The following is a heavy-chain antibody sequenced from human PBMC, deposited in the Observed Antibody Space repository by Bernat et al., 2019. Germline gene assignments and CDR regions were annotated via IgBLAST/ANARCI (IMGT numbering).Heavy chain of an antibody. CDR3: ARGPDSSSPYYYYYGMDV. CDR1: GFTFSSYA. CDR2: ISYDGSNK. V-gene: IGHV3-30-3*01. J-gene: IGHJ6*02. Sequence: QVQLVESGGGVVQPGRSLRLSCAASGFTFSSYAMHWVRQAPGKGLEWVAVISYDGSNKYYADSVKGRFTISRDNSKNTLYLQMNSLRAEDTAVYYCARGPDSSSPYYYYYGMDVWGQGTTVTVSS. D-gene: IGHD6-6*01.